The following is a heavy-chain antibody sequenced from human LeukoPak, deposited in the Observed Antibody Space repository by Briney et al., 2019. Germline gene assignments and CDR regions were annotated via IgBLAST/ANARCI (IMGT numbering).Heavy chain of an antibody. D-gene: IGHD3-10*01. CDR3: ARDGYYWWFGEFLYYFDY. CDR2: ISYDGSNK. J-gene: IGHJ4*02. V-gene: IGHV3-30-3*01. Sequence: PGGSLRLSCAASGFTFSSYAMHWVRQAPGKGLEWVAVISYDGSNKYYADSVKGRFTISRDNSKNTLYLQMNSLRAEDTAVYYCARDGYYWWFGEFLYYFDYWGQGTLVTVSS. CDR1: GFTFSSYA.